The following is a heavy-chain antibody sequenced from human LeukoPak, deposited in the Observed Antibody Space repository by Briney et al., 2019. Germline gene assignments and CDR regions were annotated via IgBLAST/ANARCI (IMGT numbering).Heavy chain of an antibody. V-gene: IGHV4-39*07. CDR3: ARDRGAWNDDGFDY. J-gene: IGHJ4*02. CDR2: ISYRGGT. Sequence: SETLSLTCTVSRGPISSSNYYWGWIRKPPGKGLEGNRSISYRGGTYYNPALNRRDTISVDTSKSHFSLKLSSVTAADTAVYYCARDRGAWNDDGFDYWGQGTLVTVSS. D-gene: IGHD1-1*01. CDR1: RGPISSSNYY.